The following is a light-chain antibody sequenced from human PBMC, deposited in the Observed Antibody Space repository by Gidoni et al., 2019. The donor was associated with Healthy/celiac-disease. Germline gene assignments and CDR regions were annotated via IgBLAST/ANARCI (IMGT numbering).Light chain of an antibody. Sequence: SYELTQPPSVSVSPGPAASITCSGDKLGDKYACWYQQKPGQSPVLVIYQDSERPSGIPERFSGSNSGNTATLTISGTQAMDEADYYCQAWDSSTVVFGGGTKLTVL. CDR3: QAWDSSTVV. CDR1: KLGDKY. V-gene: IGLV3-1*01. CDR2: QDS. J-gene: IGLJ2*01.